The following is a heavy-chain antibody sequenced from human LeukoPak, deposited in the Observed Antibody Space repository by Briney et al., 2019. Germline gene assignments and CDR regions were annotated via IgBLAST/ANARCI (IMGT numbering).Heavy chain of an antibody. CDR1: GFIFSNYA. D-gene: IGHD3-16*01. J-gene: IGHJ4*02. V-gene: IGHV3-23*01. CDR2: ISNSGRNT. CDR3: AREGNDYYYDQ. Sequence: GGSLRLSCAASGFIFSNYAMSWVRQAPGKGLEWVLGISNSGRNTYSAESVKGRFTISRDNSKNSLYLQVASLRGDDTATYYCAREGNDYYYDQWGQGTLVTVSP.